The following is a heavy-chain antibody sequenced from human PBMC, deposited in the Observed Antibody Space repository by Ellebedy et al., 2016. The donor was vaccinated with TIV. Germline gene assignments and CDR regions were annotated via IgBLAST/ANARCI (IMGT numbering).Heavy chain of an antibody. Sequence: GESLKISXVASGFTFRSHGIYWVRQAPSKGLEWVAVISSDGSNKYYADSVKGRFTISRDNSKNTLYLQMNSLRTDDMAVYYCARGGSSGSSDYWGQGTLVTVSS. CDR1: GFTFRSHG. CDR3: ARGGSSGSSDY. J-gene: IGHJ4*02. D-gene: IGHD3-10*01. CDR2: ISSDGSNK. V-gene: IGHV3-30*03.